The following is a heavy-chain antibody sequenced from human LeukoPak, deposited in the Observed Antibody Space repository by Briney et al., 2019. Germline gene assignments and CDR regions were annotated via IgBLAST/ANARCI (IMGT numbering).Heavy chain of an antibody. J-gene: IGHJ4*02. V-gene: IGHV1-69*13. CDR1: GYTFTSYG. CDR2: IIPIFGTA. D-gene: IGHD2-21*02. Sequence: GASVKVSCKASGYTFTSYGISWVRQAPGQGLEWMGGIIPIFGTANYAQKFQGRVTITADESTSTAYMELSSLRSEDTAVYYCARDSNCGGDCPSDYWGQGTLVTVSS. CDR3: ARDSNCGGDCPSDY.